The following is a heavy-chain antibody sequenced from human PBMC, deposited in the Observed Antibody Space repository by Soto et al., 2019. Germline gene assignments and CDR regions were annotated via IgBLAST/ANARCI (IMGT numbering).Heavy chain of an antibody. D-gene: IGHD6-19*01. V-gene: IGHV2-5*01. J-gene: IGHJ5*02. CDR3: AHSGGYSSGWYRVNWFDP. Sequence: QITLEESGPTLVKPTQTLTLTCTFSGFSLSTSGVGVGWIRQPPGKALEWLALIYWNDDKRYSPSLKSRLTITKDTSKNQVVLTMTNMDPVDTATYYCAHSGGYSSGWYRVNWFDPWGQGTLVTVSS. CDR1: GFSLSTSGVG. CDR2: IYWNDDK.